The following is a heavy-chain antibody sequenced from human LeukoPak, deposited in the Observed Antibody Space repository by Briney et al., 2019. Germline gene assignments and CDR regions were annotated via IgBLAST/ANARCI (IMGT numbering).Heavy chain of an antibody. CDR2: IIPIFGTA. CDR1: GGTFSSYA. D-gene: IGHD3-22*01. J-gene: IGHJ5*02. Sequence: GASVKVSRKASGGTFSSYAISWVRQAPGQGLEWMGGIIPIFGTANYAQKFQGRVTITTDESTNTAYMELSSLRSEDTAVYYCARHYYDSSGYDNSYFDPWGQGTLVTVSS. CDR3: ARHYYDSSGYDNSYFDP. V-gene: IGHV1-69*05.